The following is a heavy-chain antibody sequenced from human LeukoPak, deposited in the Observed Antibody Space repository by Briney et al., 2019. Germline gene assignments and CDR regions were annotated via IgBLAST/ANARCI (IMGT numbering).Heavy chain of an antibody. V-gene: IGHV3-21*01. CDR2: ISSSSSYI. D-gene: IGHD5-24*01. J-gene: IGHJ3*02. CDR3: AREGRDDYDAFDI. Sequence: PGGSLRLSCAASGFTFSSYSMNWVRQAPGKGLEWVSSISSSSSYIYYADSVKGRFTISRDNAKNSLYLQMNSLRAEDTAVYYCAREGRDDYDAFDIWGQGTMVTVSS. CDR1: GFTFSSYS.